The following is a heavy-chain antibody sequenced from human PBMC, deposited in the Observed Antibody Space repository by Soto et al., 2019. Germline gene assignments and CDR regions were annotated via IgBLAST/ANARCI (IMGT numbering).Heavy chain of an antibody. CDR3: ARDRSGYGLDV. D-gene: IGHD6-19*01. J-gene: IGHJ6*02. CDR1: AFTFSSYE. Sequence: AGGSLRLSCEASAFTFSSYEMNWVRQAPGKWLEWVSYISASGSTIYYADSVKGRFTISRDNAKNSLYLQMSSLRAEDTALYYCARDRSGYGLDVWGQGTTVTVCS. V-gene: IGHV3-48*03. CDR2: ISASGSTI.